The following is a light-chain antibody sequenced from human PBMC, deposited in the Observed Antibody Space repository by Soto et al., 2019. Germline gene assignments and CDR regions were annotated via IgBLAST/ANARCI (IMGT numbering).Light chain of an antibody. CDR3: QQSYYIPRS. Sequence: LQMTQSPSSLSASVGDRVTISCRASHNINNYLNWYQQKPGTAPKPLIYAASSLQPGVPSRFNGSRSATDFTLTISSLQPEDSATYYCQQSYYIPRSFGQGNKLEIK. CDR2: AAS. V-gene: IGKV1-39*01. CDR1: HNINNY. J-gene: IGKJ2*03.